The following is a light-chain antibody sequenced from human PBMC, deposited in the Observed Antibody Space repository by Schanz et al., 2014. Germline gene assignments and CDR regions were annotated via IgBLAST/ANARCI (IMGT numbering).Light chain of an antibody. V-gene: IGLV2-14*02. CDR1: SSDVGGYNL. Sequence: QSVLTQPASVSGSPGQSITISCTGTSSDVGGYNLVSWYQQHPGKAPKLMIYEGSKRPSGVSNRFSGSKSGNTASLTISGLQAEDEADYCCCSYTSSNTVVFGGGTKLTVL. CDR3: CSYTSSNTVV. CDR2: EGS. J-gene: IGLJ3*02.